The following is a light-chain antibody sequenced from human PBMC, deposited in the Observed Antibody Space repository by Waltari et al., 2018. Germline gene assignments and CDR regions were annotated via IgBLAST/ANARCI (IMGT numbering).Light chain of an antibody. CDR3: QQSHTSPPT. CDR2: EAS. J-gene: IGKJ4*01. V-gene: IGKV1-39*01. Sequence: DIQMTQSPSSLSASVGDRVTITCRASERIYTYLHWYQQKPGKAPELLISEASSLQSGVPSRFSATGSGSDFALTISSLQPEDYASYYCQQSHTSPPTFGGGTKVEMK. CDR1: ERIYTY.